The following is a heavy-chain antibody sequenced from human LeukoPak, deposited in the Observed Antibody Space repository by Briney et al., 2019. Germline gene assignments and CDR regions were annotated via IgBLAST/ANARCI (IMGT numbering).Heavy chain of an antibody. Sequence: SETQSLTCTVSGGSVASTGCYWGWIRQSPGKGLEWIGSAYYTGEIYSTPSLKSRLTISVDTSKNQFALTLTSVTAADTAVYYCGRHVSNGWDYHYGLDVWGQGTTVTVSS. CDR2: AYYTGEI. CDR3: GRHVSNGWDYHYGLDV. CDR1: GGSVASTGCY. D-gene: IGHD6-19*01. J-gene: IGHJ6*02. V-gene: IGHV4-39*01.